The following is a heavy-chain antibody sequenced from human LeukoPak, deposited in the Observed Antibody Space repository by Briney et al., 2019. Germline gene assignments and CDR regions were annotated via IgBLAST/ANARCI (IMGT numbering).Heavy chain of an antibody. D-gene: IGHD5-18*01. V-gene: IGHV3-23*01. J-gene: IGHJ4*02. CDR1: GFTFSSYA. Sequence: GGSLRLSCAASGFTFSSYAMSWVRQAPGKGLEWVSAICGSGGNTYYADSVKGRFTISRDNSKNTLYLQMDSLRAEDTAVYYCSKNPFVCFGWDYFDDWGQGTLVTVCS. CDR2: ICGSGGNT. CDR3: SKNPFVCFGWDYFDD.